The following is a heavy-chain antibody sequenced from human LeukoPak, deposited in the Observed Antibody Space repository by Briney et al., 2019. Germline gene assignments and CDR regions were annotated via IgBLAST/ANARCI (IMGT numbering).Heavy chain of an antibody. CDR3: ARGYGSTSCYGGGFDY. CDR1: GGSISSYY. J-gene: IGHJ4*02. V-gene: IGHV4-59*01. Sequence: SETLSLTCTVSGGSISSYYWSWIRQPPGKGLEWIGYIYYSGSTNYNPSLKSRVTISVDTSKNQFSLKLSSVTAADTAVYYCARGYGSTSCYGGGFDYWGQGTLVTVSS. D-gene: IGHD2-2*01. CDR2: IYYSGST.